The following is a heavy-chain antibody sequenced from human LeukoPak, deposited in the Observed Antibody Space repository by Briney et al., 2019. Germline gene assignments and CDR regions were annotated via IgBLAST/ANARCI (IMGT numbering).Heavy chain of an antibody. Sequence: SETLSLTCAVYGGSFSGYSWSWIRQPPGKGLERIGEINHSGSTNYNPSLKSRVTISVDTSKNQFSLKLSSVTAADTAVYYCARGRWFGELFYRPGDSYFDYWGQGTLVTVSS. D-gene: IGHD3-10*01. CDR3: ARGRWFGELFYRPGDSYFDY. CDR1: GGSFSGYS. V-gene: IGHV4-34*01. CDR2: INHSGST. J-gene: IGHJ4*02.